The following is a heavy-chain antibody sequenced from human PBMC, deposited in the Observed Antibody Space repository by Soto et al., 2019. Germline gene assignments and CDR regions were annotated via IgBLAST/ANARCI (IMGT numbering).Heavy chain of an antibody. D-gene: IGHD3-9*01. CDR1: GYTFTSYD. J-gene: IGHJ6*03. Sequence: QVQLVQSGAEVKKPGASVKVSCKASGYTFTSYDINWVRQATGQGLEWMGWMNPNSGNTGYAQKFQGRVTMTRNTSISTAYMGLGSLRSEDTAVYYCARGNAPAYYDILTGYYYYYYYYYMDVWGKGTTVTVSS. CDR3: ARGNAPAYYDILTGYYYYYYYYYMDV. CDR2: MNPNSGNT. V-gene: IGHV1-8*01.